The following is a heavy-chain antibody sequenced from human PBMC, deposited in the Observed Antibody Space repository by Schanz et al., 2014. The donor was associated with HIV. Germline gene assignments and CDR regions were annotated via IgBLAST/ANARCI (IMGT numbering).Heavy chain of an antibody. J-gene: IGHJ4*02. CDR2: FDLEHGET. CDR1: GYSLSELS. CDR3: ATGGTMGYFES. Sequence: QDQLVQSGAEVKKPGASVKVSCKVSGYSLSELSMHWVRQAPGKGLEWMGGFDLEHGETIYAQKFRGRVTMSEDISADTAYMDLSSLRSEDTAVYFCATGGTMGYFESWGQGTLVTVSS. D-gene: IGHD1-7*01. V-gene: IGHV1-24*01.